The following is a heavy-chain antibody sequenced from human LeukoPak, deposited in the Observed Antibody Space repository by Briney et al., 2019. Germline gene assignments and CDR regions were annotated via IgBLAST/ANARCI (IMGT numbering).Heavy chain of an antibody. J-gene: IGHJ5*02. D-gene: IGHD3-10*01. CDR2: ISAYNGNT. V-gene: IGHV1-18*04. Sequence: ASVKVSCKASGYTFTSYGISWVRQAPRQGLEWMGWISAYNGNTNYAQKLQGRVTMTTDTSTSTAYMELRSLRSDDTAVYYCARDHDMVRGVIIRYNWFDPWGQGTLVTVSS. CDR1: GYTFTSYG. CDR3: ARDHDMVRGVIIRYNWFDP.